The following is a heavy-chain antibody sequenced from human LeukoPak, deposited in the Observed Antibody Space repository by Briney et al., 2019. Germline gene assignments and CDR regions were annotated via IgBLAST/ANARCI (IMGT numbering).Heavy chain of an antibody. V-gene: IGHV4-34*01. CDR1: GGSFSDYY. D-gene: IGHD1-7*01. CDR2: INHSGST. J-gene: IGHJ5*02. CDR3: ARADRTGTSRFDP. Sequence: NPSETLSLTCAVHGGSFSDYYWSWSWIRQPPGKGLEWIGEINHSGSTNYNPSLKSRVTISVDTSKNQFSLKLSSVTAADTAVYYCARADRTGTSRFDPWGQGTLVTVSS.